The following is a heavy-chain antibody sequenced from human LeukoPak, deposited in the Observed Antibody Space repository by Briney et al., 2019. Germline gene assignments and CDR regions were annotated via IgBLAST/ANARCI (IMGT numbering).Heavy chain of an antibody. D-gene: IGHD6-13*01. J-gene: IGHJ5*02. CDR2: ISSSSSYI. Sequence: GGSLRLCCAASGFTFSSYSMNRVRQAPGKGLEWVSSISSSSSYIYYADSVKGRFTISRDNAKNSLYLQMNSLRAEDTAVYYCARVSYSSSWLDPWGQGTLVTVSS. CDR3: ARVSYSSSWLDP. V-gene: IGHV3-21*01. CDR1: GFTFSSYS.